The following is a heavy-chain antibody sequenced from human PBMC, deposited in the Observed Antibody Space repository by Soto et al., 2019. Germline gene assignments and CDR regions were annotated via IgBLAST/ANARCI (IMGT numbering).Heavy chain of an antibody. J-gene: IGHJ6*02. V-gene: IGHV4-4*02. Sequence: PSETLSLTCAVSGGSISSSNWWSWVRQPPGKGLEWIGEIYHSGSTNYNPSLKSRVTISVDKSKNQFSLKLSSVTAADTAVYYCARSGLHTEDYYGMDVWGHGTMVTVSS. CDR2: IYHSGST. CDR1: GGSISSSNW. D-gene: IGHD4-4*01. CDR3: ARSGLHTEDYYGMDV.